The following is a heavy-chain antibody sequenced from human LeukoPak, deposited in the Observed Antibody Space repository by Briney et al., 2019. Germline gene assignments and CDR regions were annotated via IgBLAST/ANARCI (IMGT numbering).Heavy chain of an antibody. V-gene: IGHV4-39*02. CDR2: IYYSGST. D-gene: IGHD2-2*01. Sequence: SETLSLTCTVSGGSISSSSYYWGWIRQPPGKGLEWVGSIYYSGSTYYNPSLKSRVTISVDTSKNQFSLKLSSVTAADTAVYYCAREPAAGGGWGQGTLVTVSS. CDR1: GGSISSSSYY. J-gene: IGHJ4*02. CDR3: AREPAAGGG.